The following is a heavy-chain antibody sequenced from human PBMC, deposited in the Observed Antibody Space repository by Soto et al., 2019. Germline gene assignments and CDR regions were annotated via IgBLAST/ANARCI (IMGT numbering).Heavy chain of an antibody. CDR3: ARAGPWDDYGDYVYFQH. J-gene: IGHJ1*01. CDR2: IIPILGTA. D-gene: IGHD4-17*01. Sequence: VASVKVSCKACGGTFSSYAISWVRQAPGQGLEWMGGIIPILGTANYAQKFQGGVTITADESTSTAYMELSSLRSEDTAVYYCARAGPWDDYGDYVYFQHWGQGTLVTVSS. CDR1: GGTFSSYA. V-gene: IGHV1-69*13.